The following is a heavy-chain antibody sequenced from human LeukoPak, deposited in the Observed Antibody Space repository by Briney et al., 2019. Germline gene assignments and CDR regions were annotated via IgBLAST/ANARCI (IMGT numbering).Heavy chain of an antibody. CDR1: GGSISSGGYY. J-gene: IGHJ6*02. Sequence: PSQTLSLTCTVSGGSISSGGYYWIWLSQHPGKGLEGIGYIYYSRRTYYTPSLKSRVTISVDTSKNQLSLKLSSVTAADTAVYYCRVFEATMHYGMDVWGQGTTVTVSS. V-gene: IGHV4-31*03. CDR2: IYYSRRT. CDR3: RVFEATMHYGMDV. D-gene: IGHD3-16*02.